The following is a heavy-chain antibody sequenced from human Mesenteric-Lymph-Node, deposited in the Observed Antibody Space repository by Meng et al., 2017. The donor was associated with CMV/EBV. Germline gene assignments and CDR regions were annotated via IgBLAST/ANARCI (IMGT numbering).Heavy chain of an antibody. V-gene: IGHV3-66*02. Sequence: GGSLRLSCAASGLTVSNNYMSWVRQSPGKGLEWVSLIYSGGSTYYADSVKGRFTISRDNSKNTLYLQMNSLRAEGTAVYYCARDGGGFYDTNGYSDFWGQGTLVTVSS. CDR3: ARDGGGFYDTNGYSDF. CDR1: GLTVSNNY. D-gene: IGHD3-22*01. CDR2: IYSGGST. J-gene: IGHJ4*02.